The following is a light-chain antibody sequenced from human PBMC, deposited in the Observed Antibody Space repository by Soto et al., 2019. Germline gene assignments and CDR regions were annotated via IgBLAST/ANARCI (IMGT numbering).Light chain of an antibody. V-gene: IGLV2-14*01. CDR3: SSYTSGSSHYV. CDR1: SSDVGAYYS. CDR2: GVT. J-gene: IGLJ1*01. Sequence: ALTQPASVSGSPGQSITISCTGTSSDVGAYYSVSWYQHHPGKAPKLIIYGVTNRPSGVSNRFSGSKSGNTASLTISGLQAEDEADYHCSSYTSGSSHYVFGTGTKLTVL.